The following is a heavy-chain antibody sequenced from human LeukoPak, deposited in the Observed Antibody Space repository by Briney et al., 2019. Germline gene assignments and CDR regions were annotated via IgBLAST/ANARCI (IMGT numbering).Heavy chain of an antibody. CDR2: IDPGDSDT. CDR1: GYSFTSYW. CDR3: ARRDYDFWSGYSLPALYYFDY. V-gene: IGHV5-51*01. J-gene: IGHJ4*02. D-gene: IGHD3-3*01. Sequence: GESLKISCKGSGYSFTSYWIGWVRQMPGKGLEWMGIIDPGDSDTRYSPSFQGQVTISADKSISTAYLQWSSLKASDTAMYYCARRDYDFWSGYSLPALYYFDYWGQGTLVTVSS.